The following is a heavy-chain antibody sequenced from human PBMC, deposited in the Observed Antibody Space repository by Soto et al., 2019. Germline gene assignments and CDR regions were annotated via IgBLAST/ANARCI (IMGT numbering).Heavy chain of an antibody. J-gene: IGHJ6*02. CDR1: GGSISSGGYY. V-gene: IGHV4-31*03. Sequence: QVQLQESGPGLVKPSQTLSLTCTVSGGSISSGGYYWSWIRQHPGKGLEWIGYIYYSGVTYYNPPPKSRVTITVATSKNQFSLKLSSVTAADPAVYYCARICGGDCHYGMDVWGQGTTVTVSS. D-gene: IGHD2-21*02. CDR3: ARICGGDCHYGMDV. CDR2: IYYSGVT.